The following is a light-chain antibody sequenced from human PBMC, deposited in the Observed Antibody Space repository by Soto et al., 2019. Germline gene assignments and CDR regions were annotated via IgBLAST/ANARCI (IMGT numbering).Light chain of an antibody. Sequence: QSALTQPASVSGSPGQSITISCTGTSSDIGSFTFVSWYQQHPGKVPKLMIFDVNRRPSGLSDRFSGSKSGNTASLPISGLQAEDEGDYYCSSYTSSSTHVFGSGTKVTVL. V-gene: IGLV2-14*03. CDR2: DVN. J-gene: IGLJ1*01. CDR3: SSYTSSSTHV. CDR1: SSDIGSFTF.